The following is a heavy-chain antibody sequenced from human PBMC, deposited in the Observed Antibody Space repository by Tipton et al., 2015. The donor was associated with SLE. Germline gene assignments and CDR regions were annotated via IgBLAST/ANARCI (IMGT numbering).Heavy chain of an antibody. CDR1: GGSFSGYY. CDR3: ARVRVVPAARRGYFDY. CDR2: INHSGST. D-gene: IGHD2-2*01. V-gene: IGHV4-34*01. J-gene: IGHJ4*02. Sequence: TLSLTCAVYGGSFSGYYWSWIRQPPGKGLEWIGEINHSGSTNYNPSLKSRVTISVDTSKNQFSLKLSSVTAADTAVYYCARVRVVPAARRGYFDYWGQGTLVTVSS.